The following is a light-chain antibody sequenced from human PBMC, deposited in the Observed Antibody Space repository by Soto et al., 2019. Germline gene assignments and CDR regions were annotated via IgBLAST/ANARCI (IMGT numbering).Light chain of an antibody. J-gene: IGKJ5*01. CDR1: QTIASRY. Sequence: EIVLTQSPGTLSLSPGERATLSCRASQTIASRYLARYQHQPGQAPSLLIYRTFARAPGIPDRVSGGGSGTDFTLPISRLERADFAVYYCQQYDTSPPTFGQGTRLDIK. CDR3: QQYDTSPPT. CDR2: RTF. V-gene: IGKV3-20*01.